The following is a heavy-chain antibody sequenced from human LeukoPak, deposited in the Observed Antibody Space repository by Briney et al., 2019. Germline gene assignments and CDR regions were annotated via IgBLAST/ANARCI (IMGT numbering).Heavy chain of an antibody. CDR3: ARSGSTSKTNRHNYFDY. Sequence: GGSLRLSCAASGFTFSSYWMNWVRQAPGKGLEWVANIKQDGSEKYYVDSVKGRFTISRDSAKNSLYLQMSSLRAEDTAVYYCARSGSTSKTNRHNYFDYWGQGTLVTVSS. J-gene: IGHJ4*02. CDR1: GFTFSSYW. CDR2: IKQDGSEK. V-gene: IGHV3-7*01. D-gene: IGHD2-2*01.